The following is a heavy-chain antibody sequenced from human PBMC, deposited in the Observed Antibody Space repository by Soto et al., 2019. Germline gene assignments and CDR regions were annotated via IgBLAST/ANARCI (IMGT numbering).Heavy chain of an antibody. CDR3: ASLAGDTAMGRDY. Sequence: QVQLQESGPGLVKPSETLSLTCTVSGGSISSYYWSWIRQPPGKGLEWIGYIYYSGSTNYNPSLRRRVTISVDPSKNQFSLKLSSVTAADTAVYYCASLAGDTAMGRDYWGQGTLVTVSS. CDR1: GGSISSYY. CDR2: IYYSGST. V-gene: IGHV4-59*08. D-gene: IGHD5-18*01. J-gene: IGHJ4*02.